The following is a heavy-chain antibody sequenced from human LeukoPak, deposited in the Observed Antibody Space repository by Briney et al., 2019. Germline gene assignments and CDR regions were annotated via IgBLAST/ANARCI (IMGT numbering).Heavy chain of an antibody. Sequence: GASVKVSCKASGYTFTSYDINWVRQATGQGPEWMGWMRPNGGYTGYAQKFKGRVTMTTDTSTSTAYMELRSLRSDDTAVYYCARARGWNYHYYYYGMDVWGQGTTVTVSS. D-gene: IGHD1-7*01. J-gene: IGHJ6*02. CDR3: ARARGWNYHYYYYGMDV. CDR2: MRPNGGYT. V-gene: IGHV1-8*01. CDR1: GYTFTSYD.